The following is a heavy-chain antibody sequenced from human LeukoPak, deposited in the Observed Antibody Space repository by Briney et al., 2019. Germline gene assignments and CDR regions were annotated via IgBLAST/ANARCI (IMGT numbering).Heavy chain of an antibody. D-gene: IGHD5/OR15-5a*01. CDR2: ISWDGGST. Sequence: PGGSLRLSCAASGFTFDDYTMHWVRQAPGKGLEWVSLISWDGGSTYYADSVRGRFTISRDNSKNSLYLQMNSLRTEDTALYYCAKSSYYYYMDVWGKGTTVTVSS. CDR3: AKSSYYYYMDV. V-gene: IGHV3-43*01. CDR1: GFTFDDYT. J-gene: IGHJ6*03.